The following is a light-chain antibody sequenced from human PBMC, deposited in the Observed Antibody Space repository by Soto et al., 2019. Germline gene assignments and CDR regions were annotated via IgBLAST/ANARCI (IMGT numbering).Light chain of an antibody. J-gene: IGKJ1*01. CDR1: QGISSY. CDR2: AAS. Sequence: AIRMTQSPSSLSASTGDRVTITCRASQGISSYLAWYQQKPGKAPKLLIYAASTLQSGVPSRFSGSGSGTDFTLTISCVQSEDFSTYYCQQYYSYQWTFGQGTKVEIK. V-gene: IGKV1-8*01. CDR3: QQYYSYQWT.